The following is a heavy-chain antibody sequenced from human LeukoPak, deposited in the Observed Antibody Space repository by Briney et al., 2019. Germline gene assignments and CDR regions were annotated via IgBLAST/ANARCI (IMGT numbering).Heavy chain of an antibody. D-gene: IGHD3-22*01. J-gene: IGHJ4*02. CDR2: ISWRSSDI. V-gene: IGHV3-21*01. CDR1: GFTLSSYN. CDR3: ARDKYYYDSSGYYYPDY. Sequence: PGGSLRLSCVASGFTLSSYNMKWVRQAPGKRLEWVSSISWRSSDIEYADSVKGRFTISRDNSKNTLYLQMNSLRAEDTAVYYCARDKYYYDSSGYYYPDYWGQGTLVTVSS.